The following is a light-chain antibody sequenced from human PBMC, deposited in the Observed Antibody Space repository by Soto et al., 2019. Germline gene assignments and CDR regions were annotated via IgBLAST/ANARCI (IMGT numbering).Light chain of an antibody. V-gene: IGLV3-25*02. CDR1: SLPKQN. CDR3: QSADSSGGYHVI. J-gene: IGLJ2*01. CDR2: KDS. Sequence: SSELTQPPSVSVSPGQTARITCSGDSLPKQNPYWYQQKPGQAPVLVIYKDSERPSGIPERFSGSSSGTIVTLTISGVQAEDEADYYCQSADSSGGYHVIFGGGTKVTVL.